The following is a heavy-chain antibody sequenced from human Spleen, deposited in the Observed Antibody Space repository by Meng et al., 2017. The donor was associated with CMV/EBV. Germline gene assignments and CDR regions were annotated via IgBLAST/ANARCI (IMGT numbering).Heavy chain of an antibody. CDR2: IYYTGST. V-gene: IGHV4-4*02. CDR1: GGASISSNW. Sequence: CDVSGGASISSNWWSWVRQPPGKGLEWIGEIYYTGSTNYNPSLKSRVTISVDTSKNQFSLKLSSVTAADTAVYYCARDRKVTNYFDYWGQGTLVTVSS. D-gene: IGHD2-21*02. J-gene: IGHJ4*02. CDR3: ARDRKVTNYFDY.